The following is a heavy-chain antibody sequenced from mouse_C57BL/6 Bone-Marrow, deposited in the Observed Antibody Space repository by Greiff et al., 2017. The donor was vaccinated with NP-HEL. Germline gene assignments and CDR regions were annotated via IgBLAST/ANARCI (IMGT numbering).Heavy chain of an antibody. V-gene: IGHV2-9*01. D-gene: IGHD2-4*01. CDR3: AKQWDYDKGAMDY. Sequence: VQLVESGPGLVAPSPSLSITCTVSGFSLTSYGVDWVRQPPGKGLEWLGVLWGGGSTTYNSALMSRLTISKDNSKSQVFLNMNSLQTDDTAMYYCAKQWDYDKGAMDYWGQGTSVTVSS. CDR2: LWGGGST. CDR1: GFSLTSYG. J-gene: IGHJ4*01.